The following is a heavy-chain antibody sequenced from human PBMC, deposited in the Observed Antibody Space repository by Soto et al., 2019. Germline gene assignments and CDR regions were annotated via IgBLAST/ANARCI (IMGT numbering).Heavy chain of an antibody. J-gene: IGHJ6*02. D-gene: IGHD2-21*02. CDR3: IQSRCGGDCLQSYASYYYYGMDV. CDR1: AFSLSTGGVG. CDR2: IYWDDDK. V-gene: IGHV2-5*02. Sequence: QITLKESGPTLVKPTQTLTLTCTFSAFSLSTGGVGVGWIRQPPGKALEWLALIYWDDDKRYSPSLRSRLTITKDTYKNQPVLTMTNMDPVDTVTYYCIQSRCGGDCLQSYASYYYYGMDVWGQGTTVTVSS.